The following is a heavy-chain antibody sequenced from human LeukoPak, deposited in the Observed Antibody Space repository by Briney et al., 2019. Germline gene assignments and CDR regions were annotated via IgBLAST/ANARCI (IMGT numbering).Heavy chain of an antibody. D-gene: IGHD6-13*01. J-gene: IGHJ6*03. V-gene: IGHV3-23*01. CDR2: ITGNGGTT. CDR3: ARLAAAGKVNYYYYYMDV. Sequence: AGGSLRLSCAASGFTFSNYGMNWVRQAPGKGLEWVSGITGNGGTTYYADSVKGRFTISRDNSKNTVYLQMNSLRAEDTAVYYCARLAAAGKVNYYYYYMDVWGKGTTVTVSS. CDR1: GFTFSNYG.